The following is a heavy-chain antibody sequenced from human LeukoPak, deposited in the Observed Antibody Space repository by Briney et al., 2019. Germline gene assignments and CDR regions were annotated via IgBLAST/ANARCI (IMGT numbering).Heavy chain of an antibody. V-gene: IGHV5-51*01. D-gene: IGHD3-10*01. Sequence: GESLKISCKGSGYSFPTYWIGWVRQMPGKGLELIGLIYPGDSDTRYSPSFQGQVTISADKSIITAYLQWSSLKASDTAMYYCVRGGFGDSQVGFDYWGQGTLVTVSS. CDR1: GYSFPTYW. J-gene: IGHJ4*02. CDR3: VRGGFGDSQVGFDY. CDR2: IYPGDSDT.